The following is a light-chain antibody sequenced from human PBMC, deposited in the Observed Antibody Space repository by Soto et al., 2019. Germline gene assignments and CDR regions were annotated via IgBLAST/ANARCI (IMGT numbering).Light chain of an antibody. Sequence: QSVLTQPASVSGSPGQSITISCTGTGXDVGGYDYVSWYQHHPGKAPKVMIYEVTNRPSGVSNRFSGSKSGNTASLTISGLLAEDEAAYYCSSSTSSSTYVFGTGTKVT. J-gene: IGLJ1*01. V-gene: IGLV2-14*01. CDR1: GXDVGGYDY. CDR2: EVT. CDR3: SSSTSSSTYV.